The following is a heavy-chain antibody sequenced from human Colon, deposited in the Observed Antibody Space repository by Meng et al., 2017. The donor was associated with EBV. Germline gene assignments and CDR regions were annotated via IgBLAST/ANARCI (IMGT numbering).Heavy chain of an antibody. V-gene: IGHV4-39*01. CDR2: VRYSGPA. CDR1: GGSRDNRDCF. Sequence: LCLHKPGQGRGKPYAPLPRTCTVSGGSRDNRDCFRDWSRQPPGKGREWIGGVRYSGPASYTPSLTIRVTISVDTSKNQFSLNLSALTAAYTAVYYCARHVYGDSYGFWGQGTLVTVSS. CDR3: ARHVYGDSYGF. J-gene: IGHJ4*02. D-gene: IGHD4-17*01.